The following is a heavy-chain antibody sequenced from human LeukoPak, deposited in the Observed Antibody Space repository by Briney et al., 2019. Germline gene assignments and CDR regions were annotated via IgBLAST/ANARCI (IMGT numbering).Heavy chain of an antibody. Sequence: ASVKVSCKASGYTFTGCYMHWVRQAPGQGLEWMGRINPSSGGTNYAQKFQGRVTMTRDTSISTACMELSRLRSDDTAVYYCARTGYCSGGSCYGYDYWGQGTLVTVSS. V-gene: IGHV1-2*06. CDR3: ARTGYCSGGSCYGYDY. D-gene: IGHD2-15*01. CDR1: GYTFTGCY. CDR2: INPSSGGT. J-gene: IGHJ4*02.